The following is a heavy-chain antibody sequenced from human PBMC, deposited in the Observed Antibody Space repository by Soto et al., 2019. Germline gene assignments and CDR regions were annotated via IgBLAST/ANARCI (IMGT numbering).Heavy chain of an antibody. CDR3: ARGYGSSSTYYYYGMDV. CDR1: GGSISSYY. CDR2: IYYSGST. D-gene: IGHD6-6*01. V-gene: IGHV4-59*12. Sequence: SETLSLTCTVSGGSISSYYWSWIRQPPGKGLEWIGYIYYSGSTNYNPSLKSRVTISVDTSKNQFSLKLSSVTAADTAVYYCARGYGSSSTYYYYGMDVWGQGTTVTVSS. J-gene: IGHJ6*02.